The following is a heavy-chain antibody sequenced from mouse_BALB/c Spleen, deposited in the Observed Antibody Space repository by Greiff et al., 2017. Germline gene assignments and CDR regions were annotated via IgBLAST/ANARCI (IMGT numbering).Heavy chain of an antibody. J-gene: IGHJ3*01. CDR3: AREDSFAY. Sequence: EVMLVESGGGLVQPGGSRKLSCAASGFTFSSFGMHWVRQAPEKGLGWVAYISSGSSTIYYADTVKGRFTISRDNPKNTLFLQMTSLRSEDTAMYYCAREDSFAYWGQGTLVTVSA. CDR2: ISSGSSTI. CDR1: GFTFSSFG. V-gene: IGHV5-17*02.